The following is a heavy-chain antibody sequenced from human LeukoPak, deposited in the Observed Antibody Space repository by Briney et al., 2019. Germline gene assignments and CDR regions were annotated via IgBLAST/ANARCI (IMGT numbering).Heavy chain of an antibody. D-gene: IGHD5-12*01. CDR2: ISYDGSNK. CDR1: GFTFSSYA. V-gene: IGHV3-30*04. CDR3: ARAVTTTSPFDY. J-gene: IGHJ4*02. Sequence: GRSLRLSCAASGFTFSSYAMHWVRQAPRKGLEWVAVISYDGSNKYYADSVKGRFTISRDNSKNTLYLQMNSLRAEDTAVYYCARAVTTTSPFDYWGQGTLVTVSS.